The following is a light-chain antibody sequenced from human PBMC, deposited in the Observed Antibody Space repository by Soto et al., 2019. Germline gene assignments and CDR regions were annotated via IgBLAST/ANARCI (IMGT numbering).Light chain of an antibody. J-gene: IGLJ2*01. Sequence: QSVLTQPPSVSEAPRQRVTISCSGSWSNIGNNAVNWYQQLPGKAPKLLIYYDDLLSSGVSDRFSGSKSGTSASLAISGFQSEDEADYYCAVWDDNLNGVVFGGGTKLTVL. CDR3: AVWDDNLNGVV. CDR1: WSNIGNNA. CDR2: YDD. V-gene: IGLV1-36*01.